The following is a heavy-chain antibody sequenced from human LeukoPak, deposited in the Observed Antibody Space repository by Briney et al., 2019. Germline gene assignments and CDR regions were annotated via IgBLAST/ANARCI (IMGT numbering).Heavy chain of an antibody. J-gene: IGHJ3*02. CDR1: GGSVSSYH. D-gene: IGHD5-12*01. Sequence: SQTLSPTCTVSGGSVSSYHWSWIRQHAGKGLEWIGYIYYSVSTIYYPSRKRRVTIRVDMSKNNFSLKLRSLTAADTAVYDCARQSGNGYSGYDFQAFDIWGQGTMVTVSS. V-gene: IGHV4-59*08. CDR2: IYYSVST. CDR3: ARQSGNGYSGYDFQAFDI.